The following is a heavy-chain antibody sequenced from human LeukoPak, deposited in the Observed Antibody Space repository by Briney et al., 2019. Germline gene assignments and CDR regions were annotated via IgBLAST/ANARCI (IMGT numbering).Heavy chain of an antibody. D-gene: IGHD5-24*01. CDR1: RHTSASIC. V-gene: IGHV1-46*01. CDR3: ARDNSVRDEAWWFNP. J-gene: IGHJ5*02. Sequence: SVNASSNAVRHTSASICIHCERPAARHVTEWKGVISPSGGSTTYAQKFQGRVTLTRDMSTSTDYLELSSLRSEDTAVYYCARDNSVRDEAWWFNPWGQGTLVTVSS. CDR2: ISPSGGST.